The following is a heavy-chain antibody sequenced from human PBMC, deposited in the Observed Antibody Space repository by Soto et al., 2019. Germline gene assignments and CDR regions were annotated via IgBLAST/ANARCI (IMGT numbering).Heavy chain of an antibody. CDR2: TYYRSKWYN. V-gene: IGHV6-1*01. CDR3: ARAGPDYYYYGLDV. D-gene: IGHD3-10*01. Sequence: SHTLSLTCAVSGDSVSTNSAAWNLIRQSPSRGLEGLGRTYYRSKWYNDYAVSVKSRININADTSKNQISLQLNSVTPEDTAVYYCARAGPDYYYYGLDVWGQGTTVTVSS. CDR1: GDSVSTNSAA. J-gene: IGHJ6*01.